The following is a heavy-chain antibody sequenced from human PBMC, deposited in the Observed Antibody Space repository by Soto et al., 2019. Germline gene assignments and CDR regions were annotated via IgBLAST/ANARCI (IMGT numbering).Heavy chain of an antibody. V-gene: IGHV1-69*02. CDR1: GGTFSRYT. CDR2: IIPIVDIP. Sequence: QVQLVQSGAEVKKPGSSVKVSCKASGGTFSRYTFTWVRQAPGQGLEWMGRIIPIVDIPNYAQNFQGRVTITADKSTSRAYMELSSLTSADTAVYYCASHFTGVLVLGTSPPGGDNYGWDVWGQGTTVSVS. J-gene: IGHJ6*02. CDR3: ASHFTGVLVLGTSPPGGDNYGWDV. D-gene: IGHD2-15*01.